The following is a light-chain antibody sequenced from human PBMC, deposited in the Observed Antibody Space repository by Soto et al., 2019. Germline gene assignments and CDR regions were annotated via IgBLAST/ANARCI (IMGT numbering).Light chain of an antibody. J-gene: IGKJ5*01. CDR1: QSVFSS. CDR2: GAS. Sequence: EIVLTQSPGTLSLSPGERATLSCRASQSVFSSLAWYQQKPGQAPRLLIYGASSRATGIPDRFSGSGSGTDFTLTISSLEPEDFAVYYCQQRSNWPPAITFGQGTRLEIK. V-gene: IGKV3-11*01. CDR3: QQRSNWPPAIT.